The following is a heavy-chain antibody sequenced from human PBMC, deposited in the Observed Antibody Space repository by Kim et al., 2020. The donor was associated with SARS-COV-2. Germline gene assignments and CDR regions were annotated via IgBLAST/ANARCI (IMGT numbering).Heavy chain of an antibody. CDR1: GGSFSGYY. Sequence: SETLSLTCAVYGGSFSGYYWSWIRQPPGKGLEWIGEINHSGSTNYNPSLKSRVTISVDTSKNQFSLKLSSVTAADTAVYYCARTIAACFDYWGQGTLVTV. CDR3: ARTIAACFDY. V-gene: IGHV4-34*01. J-gene: IGHJ4*02. D-gene: IGHD6-13*01. CDR2: INHSGST.